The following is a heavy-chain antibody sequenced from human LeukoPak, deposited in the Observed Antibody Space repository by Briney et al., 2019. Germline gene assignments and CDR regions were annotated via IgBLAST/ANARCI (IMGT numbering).Heavy chain of an antibody. J-gene: IGHJ5*02. Sequence: SQTLSLTCAVSGGSISSGGYSWSCIRQPPGKGLEWIGYMYHSGSTYYNPSLKSRVTISVDRSKNQFSLKLSSVTAADTAVYYCARAAPYGSGRNWFDPWGQGTLVTVSS. CDR2: MYHSGST. V-gene: IGHV4-30-2*01. D-gene: IGHD3-10*01. CDR1: GGSISSGGYS. CDR3: ARAAPYGSGRNWFDP.